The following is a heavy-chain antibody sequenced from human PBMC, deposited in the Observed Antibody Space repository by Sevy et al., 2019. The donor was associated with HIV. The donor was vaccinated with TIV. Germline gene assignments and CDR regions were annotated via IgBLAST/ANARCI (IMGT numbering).Heavy chain of an antibody. CDR1: GFTFSDYY. CDR2: ISTRSSYT. CDR3: ARCRVAAADYYFDY. V-gene: IGHV3-11*06. D-gene: IGHD6-13*01. Sequence: GGSLRLYCAASGFTFSDYYMTWIRQAPGKGLEWVSYISTRSSYTNYADSVKGRFTISRDNAKNSQYLQMNSLRAEDAAVYYCARCRVAAADYYFDYWGQGTLVTVSS. J-gene: IGHJ4*02.